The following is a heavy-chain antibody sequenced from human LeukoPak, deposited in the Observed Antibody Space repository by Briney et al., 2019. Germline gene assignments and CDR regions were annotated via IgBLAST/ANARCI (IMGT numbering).Heavy chain of an antibody. CDR2: IWYDGSRK. D-gene: IGHD6-13*01. CDR3: ARDEQQLVGYYYYYGMDV. CDR1: GFTFSGYV. J-gene: IGHJ6*02. V-gene: IGHV3-33*01. Sequence: PGGSLRLSCAASGFTFSGYVMHWVRQAPGKGLDWVAVIWYDGSRKYYVDSVKGRFTISRDNSKNMLYLQMNSLRAEDTAVYYCARDEQQLVGYYYYYGMDVWGQGTTVTVSS.